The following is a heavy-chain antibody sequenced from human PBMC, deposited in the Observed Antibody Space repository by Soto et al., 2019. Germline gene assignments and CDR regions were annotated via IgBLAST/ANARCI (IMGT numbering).Heavy chain of an antibody. J-gene: IGHJ5*02. Sequence: ASVKVSCKASGYTFTGYYMHWVRQAPGQGLEWMGWINPNSGGTNYAQKFQGWVTMTRDTSISTAYMELSRLRSYDTAVYYCARAPPGGEQPPPSFWFDPWGQGTLVTVSS. CDR1: GYTFTGYY. D-gene: IGHD3-16*01. CDR3: ARAPPGGEQPPPSFWFDP. V-gene: IGHV1-2*04. CDR2: INPNSGGT.